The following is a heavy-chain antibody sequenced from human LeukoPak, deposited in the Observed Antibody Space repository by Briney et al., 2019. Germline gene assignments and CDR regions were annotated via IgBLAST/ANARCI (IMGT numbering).Heavy chain of an antibody. CDR3: ARSLDCSGGSCQLDY. V-gene: IGHV1-18*01. CDR1: GYTFSNYG. D-gene: IGHD2-15*01. Sequence: ASVKVSCKASGYTFSNYGISWVRQAPGQGLEWMGWISTYNGITNYAPNLQGRVTMTTDTSTSTAYMELRSLRSDDTAVYYCARSLDCSGGSCQLDYWGQGTLVTVSS. J-gene: IGHJ4*02. CDR2: ISTYNGIT.